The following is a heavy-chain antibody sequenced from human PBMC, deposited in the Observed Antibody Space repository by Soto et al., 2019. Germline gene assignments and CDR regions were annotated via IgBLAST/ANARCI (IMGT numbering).Heavy chain of an antibody. J-gene: IGHJ6*02. Sequence: QVQLQQWGAGLLKPSETLSLTCAVYGGSFSGYYWSWIRQPPGKGLEWIGEINHSGSTNYNPSLKRRVTISGDTCKNQFSLKLSSVTAADTAVYYCARGVDKGYSSSWPGRKGGMDVWGQGTTVTVSS. D-gene: IGHD6-13*01. CDR1: GGSFSGYY. CDR2: INHSGST. V-gene: IGHV4-34*01. CDR3: ARGVDKGYSSSWPGRKGGMDV.